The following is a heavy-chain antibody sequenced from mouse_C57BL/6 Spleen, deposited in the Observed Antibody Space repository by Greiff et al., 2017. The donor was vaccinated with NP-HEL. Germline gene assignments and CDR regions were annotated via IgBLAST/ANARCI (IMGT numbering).Heavy chain of an antibody. CDR1: GFTFSSYA. J-gene: IGHJ3*01. CDR3: ARGLTVVATDWFAY. Sequence: DVKLQESGGGLVKPGGSLKLSCAASGFTFSSYAMSWVRQTPEKRLEWVATISDGGSYTYYPDNVKGRFTISRDNAKNNLYLQMSHLKSEDTAMYYCARGLTVVATDWFAYWGQGTLVTVSA. CDR2: ISDGGSYT. D-gene: IGHD1-1*01. V-gene: IGHV5-4*03.